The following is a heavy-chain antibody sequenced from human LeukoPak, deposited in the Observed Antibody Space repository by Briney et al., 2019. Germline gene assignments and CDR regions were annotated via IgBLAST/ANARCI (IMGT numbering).Heavy chain of an antibody. D-gene: IGHD3-9*01. CDR2: ITMSSTYI. V-gene: IGHV3-21*01. Sequence: PGGSLRLSCAASGLSFSSYNMNWVRQAPGKGLEWVSSITMSSTYIYHADSVKGRFTISRDNAKNSLFLQMNSLRAEDTAVYYCARVLRDYYFDYWGQGTLVTVSS. CDR3: ARVLRDYYFDY. J-gene: IGHJ4*02. CDR1: GLSFSSYN.